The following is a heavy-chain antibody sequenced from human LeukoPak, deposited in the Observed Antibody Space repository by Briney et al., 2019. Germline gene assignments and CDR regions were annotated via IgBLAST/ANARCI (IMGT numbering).Heavy chain of an antibody. D-gene: IGHD6-19*01. V-gene: IGHV3-23*01. CDR2: ITGDASVT. CDR1: GFTFRFYA. CDR3: ARAPYSSGSSLDY. J-gene: IGHJ4*02. Sequence: GGSLRLSCAGSGFTFRFYAMTWVRQAPGKGLEWVSGITGDASVTYDADSVKGRFTISRDNSKNTLYLQMNSLRAEDTAVYYCARAPYSSGSSLDYWGQGTLVTVSS.